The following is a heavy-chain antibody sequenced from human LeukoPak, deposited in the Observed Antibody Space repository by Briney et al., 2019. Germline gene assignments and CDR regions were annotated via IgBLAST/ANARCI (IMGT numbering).Heavy chain of an antibody. D-gene: IGHD3-16*02. J-gene: IGHJ5*02. Sequence: SETLSLTCTVSGGSISSSSYYWGWIRQPPGKGLEWIGSIYYSGSTYYNPSLKSRVTISVDTSKNQFSLKLSSVTAADTAVYYCARHRPYYYDYVRGSYPNNWFDPWGQGTLVTVSS. CDR2: IYYSGST. CDR3: ARHRPYYYDYVRGSYPNNWFDP. V-gene: IGHV4-39*01. CDR1: GGSISSSSYY.